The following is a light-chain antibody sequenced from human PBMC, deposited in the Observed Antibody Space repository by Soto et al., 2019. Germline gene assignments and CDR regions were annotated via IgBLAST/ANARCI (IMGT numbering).Light chain of an antibody. Sequence: QSVLTQPPSVSGAPGQRVTLSCTGSSSNIGAGYDVNWYQQLPGTAPKLLIFGDSNRPSGVPDRFSGSKSGTSASLAITGLQADDEADYYCQSSDSRLSGSDVFGTGTKVTVL. CDR2: GDS. CDR1: SSNIGAGYD. CDR3: QSSDSRLSGSDV. V-gene: IGLV1-40*01. J-gene: IGLJ1*01.